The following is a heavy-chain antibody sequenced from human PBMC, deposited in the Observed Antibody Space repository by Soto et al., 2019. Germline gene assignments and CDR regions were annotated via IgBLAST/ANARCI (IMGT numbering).Heavy chain of an antibody. D-gene: IGHD3-22*01. V-gene: IGHV4-39*01. CDR2: IFYSGST. J-gene: IGHJ5*02. CDR1: GCSISSSSYY. CDR3: ARHLYYDSSGHWFDP. Sequence: QLQLQESGPGLVKPSETLSLTCTVSGCSISSSSYYWGWIRQPPGKGLEWIGSIFYSGSTYYNPSLKSRVTISVDTSKNQFSLKLSSVTAADTAVYYCARHLYYDSSGHWFDPWGQGTLVTVSS.